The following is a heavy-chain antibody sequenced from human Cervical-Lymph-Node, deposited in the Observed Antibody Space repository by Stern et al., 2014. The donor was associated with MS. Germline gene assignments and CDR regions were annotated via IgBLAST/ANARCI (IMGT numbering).Heavy chain of an antibody. CDR2: INHSGGT. CDR1: GGSFSGYD. J-gene: IGHJ4*02. CDR3: ARDSYYSRSGSYQFDS. D-gene: IGHD3-10*01. V-gene: IGHV4-34*01. Sequence: QVQLQQWGAGLLKPSETLSLTCAVYGGSFSGYDWSWIRQPPGKGLEWIGEINHSGGTNYNPSLESRVTISRDTSKDQLSLNLRSVTAADTAVYYCARDSYYSRSGSYQFDSWGQGTLVTVSS.